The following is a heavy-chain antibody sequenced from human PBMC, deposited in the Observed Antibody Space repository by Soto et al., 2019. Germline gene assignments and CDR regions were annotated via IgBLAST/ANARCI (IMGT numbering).Heavy chain of an antibody. CDR3: ARVGGAVVTADY. Sequence: QVQLVQSGPEVKKPGASVKVSCKTSGYTFINYGISWVRQAPGQGLEWMGWINPDNGNTNFAQGLQGRVTMTADRSTRTAYMELRSLRFDDTAMYYCARVGGAVVTADYWGQGTLVTVSS. J-gene: IGHJ4*02. V-gene: IGHV1-18*01. CDR2: INPDNGNT. D-gene: IGHD1-26*01. CDR1: GYTFINYG.